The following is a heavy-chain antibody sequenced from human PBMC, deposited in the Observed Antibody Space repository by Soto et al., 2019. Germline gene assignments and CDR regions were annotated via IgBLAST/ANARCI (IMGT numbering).Heavy chain of an antibody. J-gene: IGHJ6*03. Sequence: SETLSLTCTVSGGSISSYYWSWIRQPPGKGLEWIGYIYYSGSTNYNPSLKSRVTISVDTSKNQFSLKLSSVTAADTAVYYCARSSRFYYYYMDVWGKGTTVTVSS. CDR3: ARSSRFYYYYMDV. CDR1: GGSISSYY. CDR2: IYYSGST. V-gene: IGHV4-59*08.